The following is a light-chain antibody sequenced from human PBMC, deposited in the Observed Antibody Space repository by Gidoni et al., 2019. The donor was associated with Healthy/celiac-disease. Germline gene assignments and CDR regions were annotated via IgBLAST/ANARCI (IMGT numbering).Light chain of an antibody. CDR1: SLRSYY. CDR2: GKN. Sequence: SSELTQAPAVSVALGQTVRITCQGDSLRSYYASWYQKQPGQATVLVIYGKNNRPSGTPDRFSGSSSGNTAPLTITGAQAEDEADYYCNSRDSSGNHVVFGGGTKLTVL. J-gene: IGLJ2*01. CDR3: NSRDSSGNHVV. V-gene: IGLV3-19*01.